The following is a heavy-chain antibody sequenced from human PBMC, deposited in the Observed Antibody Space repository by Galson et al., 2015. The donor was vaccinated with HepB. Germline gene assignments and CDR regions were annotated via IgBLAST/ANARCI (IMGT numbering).Heavy chain of an antibody. J-gene: IGHJ5*02. CDR3: ARGVYSLDL. CDR2: IKEDGNEK. CDR1: GFIFSSFW. D-gene: IGHD2-15*01. V-gene: IGHV3-7*01. Sequence: SLRLSCAASGFIFSSFWMGWVRQAPGKGLEWVANIKEDGNEKYHLDSVKGRFTISRDNAKSSLFLQMNSLRAEDTAIYYCARGVYSLDLWGQGTLVTVSS.